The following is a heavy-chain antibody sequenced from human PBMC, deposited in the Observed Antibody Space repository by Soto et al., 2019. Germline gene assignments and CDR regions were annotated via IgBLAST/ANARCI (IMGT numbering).Heavy chain of an antibody. J-gene: IGHJ5*02. Sequence: SETLSLTCAVSGGSISSGGYSWSWIRQPPGKGLEWIGYIYHSGSTYYNPSLKSRVTISVDTSKNQFSLKLSSVTAADTAVYYCARDTVATISYPRFDPWGQGTLVTVSS. CDR3: ARDTVATISYPRFDP. CDR2: IYHSGST. V-gene: IGHV4-30-2*05. D-gene: IGHD5-12*01. CDR1: GGSISSGGYS.